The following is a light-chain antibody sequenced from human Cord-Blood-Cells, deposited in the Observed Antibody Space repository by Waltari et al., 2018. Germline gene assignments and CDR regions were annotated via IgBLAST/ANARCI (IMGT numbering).Light chain of an antibody. J-gene: IGLJ1*01. V-gene: IGLV2-14*01. CDR2: DVS. CDR3: SSYTSSSTYV. Sequence: QSALTQPASVSGSPGQSITISCTRTSSEVGGYNYVPWYQQHPGKAPKLMIYDVSNRPSRVSNRFAGSKSGNTASLTISGLQAEDEADYYCSSYTSSSTYVFGTGTKVTVL. CDR1: SSEVGGYNY.